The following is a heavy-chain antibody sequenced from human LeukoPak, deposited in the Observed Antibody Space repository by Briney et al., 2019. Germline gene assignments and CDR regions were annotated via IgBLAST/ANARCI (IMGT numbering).Heavy chain of an antibody. Sequence: GGSLRLSCAASGVTFSSYSMNWVRQAPGKGLEWVANIRKDGSEKNYVDSVKGRLTISRDNAKNSLYLQMNSLRADDTALYYCARHWEGVESDAFDIWGQGTMVTVSS. D-gene: IGHD1-26*01. V-gene: IGHV3-7*04. CDR1: GVTFSSYS. CDR2: IRKDGSEK. CDR3: ARHWEGVESDAFDI. J-gene: IGHJ3*02.